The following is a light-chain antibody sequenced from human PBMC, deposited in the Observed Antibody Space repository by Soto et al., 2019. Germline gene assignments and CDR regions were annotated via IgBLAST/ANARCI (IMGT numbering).Light chain of an antibody. J-gene: IGKJ4*01. CDR3: QQYDNLPST. Sequence: DIQMTQSPSSLSASVGDRVTITCQASQDISNYLNWYQQKPGKAPKLLIYDASNLETGVPSRFSGSGSGTDFPFTISSLQPEDIATYYCQQYDNLPSTFGGGTKVEIK. CDR2: DAS. V-gene: IGKV1-33*01. CDR1: QDISNY.